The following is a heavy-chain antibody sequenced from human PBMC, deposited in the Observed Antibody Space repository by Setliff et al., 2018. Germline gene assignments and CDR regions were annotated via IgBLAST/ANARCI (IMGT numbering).Heavy chain of an antibody. CDR1: GGPFSRSSSY. CDR2: IHASGNT. J-gene: IGHJ5*02. D-gene: IGHD1-26*01. V-gene: IGHV4-61*02. CDR3: ARDNTILGATDH. Sequence: SETLSLTCTVSGGPFSRSSSYWSWIRQPVGRRLEWIGRIHASGNTHTNPSLKSRVTISVDTSTNQFSLRLTSLTAADTAVYFCARDNTILGATDHWGQGTLVTVSS.